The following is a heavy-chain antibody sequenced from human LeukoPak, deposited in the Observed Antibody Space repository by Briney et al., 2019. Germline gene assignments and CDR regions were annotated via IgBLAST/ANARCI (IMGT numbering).Heavy chain of an antibody. CDR3: ARSRDSSGYSADAFDT. Sequence: SETLSLTCTVSGGSISSRSFYWGCIRQPPGKGLDWIGSISYSGSSYYNPSLKSRVTISVDTSKNQFSLKLSSVTAADTAVYYCARSRDSSGYSADAFDTWGQGTLVTVS. CDR2: ISYSGSS. D-gene: IGHD3-22*01. V-gene: IGHV4-39*01. J-gene: IGHJ3*02. CDR1: GGSISSRSFY.